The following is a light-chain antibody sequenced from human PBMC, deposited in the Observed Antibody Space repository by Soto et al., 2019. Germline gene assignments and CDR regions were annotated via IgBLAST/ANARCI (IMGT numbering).Light chain of an antibody. CDR3: QQYYISPFT. CDR1: QSVLYSSNNKNY. CDR2: WAS. J-gene: IGKJ3*01. Sequence: DIVMTQSPDSLAVSLGERATIYCKSSQSVLYSSNNKNYLAWYQQKPGQPPKLLFFWASTRESGVPDRFSGSGSWTDFTLTISSLQAEFVAVYYCQQYYISPFTFGPGTKVDIK. V-gene: IGKV4-1*01.